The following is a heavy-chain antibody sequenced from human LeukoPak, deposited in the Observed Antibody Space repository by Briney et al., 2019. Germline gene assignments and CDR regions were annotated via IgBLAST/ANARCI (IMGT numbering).Heavy chain of an antibody. J-gene: IGHJ6*03. CDR3: ARGASSYYYGSGSYYNPHYYYYMDV. D-gene: IGHD3-10*01. CDR1: GFTFSTFA. CDR2: ISSSSSYI. Sequence: GGSLRLSCVASGFTFSTFAMIWVRQPPGKGLEWVSSISSSSSYIYYADSVKGRFTISRDNAKNSLYLQMNSLRAEDTAVYYCARGASSYYYGSGSYYNPHYYYYMDVWGKGTTVTISS. V-gene: IGHV3-21*01.